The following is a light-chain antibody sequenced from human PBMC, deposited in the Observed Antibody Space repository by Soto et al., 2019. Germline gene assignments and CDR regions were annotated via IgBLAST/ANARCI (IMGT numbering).Light chain of an antibody. CDR2: DAS. CDR3: QHRMNWPLT. Sequence: EIVLTQSPATLSLSPGERATLSCRASQSVSSYLLWYQQKPGQTPRLLIYDASNRATGIPARFSGSGSETDFTLTISSLEPEDFAVSYCQHRMNWPLTFGQGTRLEIK. J-gene: IGKJ5*01. V-gene: IGKV3-11*01. CDR1: QSVSSY.